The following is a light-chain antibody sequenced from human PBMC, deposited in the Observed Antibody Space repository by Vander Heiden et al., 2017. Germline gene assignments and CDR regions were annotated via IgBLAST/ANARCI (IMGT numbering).Light chain of an antibody. Sequence: NVMVQSPLSPPVTPGEPASISCRSSQRLLYSNGYNYLDWYLQKPGQSPQLLIYWGSNRASGVPDRCSGSGSGTDFTLKISRVEAEDVGVYYGMRALQTPVFGQGTKVEIK. CDR3: MRALQTPV. CDR2: WGS. CDR1: QRLLYSNGYNY. J-gene: IGKJ1*01. V-gene: IGKV2-28*01.